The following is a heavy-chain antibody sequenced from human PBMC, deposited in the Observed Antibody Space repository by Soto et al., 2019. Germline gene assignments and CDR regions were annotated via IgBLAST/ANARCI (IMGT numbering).Heavy chain of an antibody. Sequence: PGGSLRLSCAASGFTFNTYGMHWVRQAPGKGLEWVAVISYDGSEKYYVDSVKGRFTISKDNSKNTLYLQMNSLRPEDTAVYYCAKSPNFYCSSPNCYKYYFAHWGQGTRVTVSS. J-gene: IGHJ4*02. V-gene: IGHV3-30*18. CDR1: GFTFNTYG. CDR2: ISYDGSEK. D-gene: IGHD2-2*02. CDR3: AKSPNFYCSSPNCYKYYFAH.